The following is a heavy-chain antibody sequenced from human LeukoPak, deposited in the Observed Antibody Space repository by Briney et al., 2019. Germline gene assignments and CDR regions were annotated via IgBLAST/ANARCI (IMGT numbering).Heavy chain of an antibody. D-gene: IGHD5-24*01. V-gene: IGHV1-8*01. CDR1: GYTFTGYD. J-gene: IGHJ3*02. CDR3: ARSGATRDGYSYAFDI. CDR2: MNPNSGNT. Sequence: GASVKVSCKASGYTFTGYDINWVRQATGQGLEWMGWMNPNSGNTGYAQKFQGRVTMTRNTSISTAYMELSSLRSEDTAVYYCARSGATRDGYSYAFDIWGQGTMVTVSS.